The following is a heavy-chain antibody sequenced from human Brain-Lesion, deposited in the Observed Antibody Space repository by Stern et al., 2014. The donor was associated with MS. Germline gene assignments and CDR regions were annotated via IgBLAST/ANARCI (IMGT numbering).Heavy chain of an antibody. J-gene: IGHJ5*02. Sequence: EAQLGESGGGLVQPGGSLRLSCAASGFSFSTYWMHWVRQAPGKGLVWVSRINGDGSRTSYADSVKGRFTISRDNAKNTLYVQMNSLRVEDTAVYYCARAHVDTWDWFDPWGQGTLVTVSS. CDR2: INGDGSRT. V-gene: IGHV3-74*02. CDR3: ARAHVDTWDWFDP. CDR1: GFSFSTYW. D-gene: IGHD5-18*01.